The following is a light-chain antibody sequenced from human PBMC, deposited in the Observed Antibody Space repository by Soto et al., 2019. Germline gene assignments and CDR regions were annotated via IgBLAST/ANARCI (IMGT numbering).Light chain of an antibody. Sequence: QSALTQPASVSGSPGQSITISCTGTSSDVGGYNYVSWYQQHPGKAPKLMIYEVSNRPSGLSNRISGSKSGNTASLTISGLQTEDEADYYCSSYTSSSTLEVFGGGTKLTVL. V-gene: IGLV2-14*01. CDR2: EVS. CDR3: SSYTSSSTLEV. J-gene: IGLJ3*02. CDR1: SSDVGGYNY.